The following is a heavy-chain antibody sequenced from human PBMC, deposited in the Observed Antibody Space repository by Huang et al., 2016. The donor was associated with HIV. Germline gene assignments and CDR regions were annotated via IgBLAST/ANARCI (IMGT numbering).Heavy chain of an antibody. CDR2: IRGKAYGGTT. CDR1: GFTFGGYA. J-gene: IGHJ4*02. Sequence: EVQLVESGGGLVQPGRSLRLSCTASGFTFGGYAMSWFRQAPGKGLEWVGFIRGKAYGGTTEYAASVKDRFPISRDESKSIAYLQMNSLKTEDTAMYFCTRVVYSGGYYGFFDYWGQGTLVTVSS. V-gene: IGHV3-49*03. D-gene: IGHD1-26*01. CDR3: TRVVYSGGYYGFFDY.